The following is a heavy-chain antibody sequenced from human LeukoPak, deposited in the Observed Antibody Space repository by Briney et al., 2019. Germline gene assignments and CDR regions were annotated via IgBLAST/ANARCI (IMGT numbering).Heavy chain of an antibody. Sequence: KPSETLSLTCIVSGGSINRYKWTWIRQPPGRGLEWIGYIYYNGNINYNPSLKSRVTISLDTSKSQFSLRLRSVTAADTAVYYCARQDNWNDLGDDAFDIWGQGTMVTVSS. V-gene: IGHV4-59*01. CDR1: GGSINRYK. D-gene: IGHD1-1*01. CDR2: IYYNGNI. J-gene: IGHJ3*02. CDR3: ARQDNWNDLGDDAFDI.